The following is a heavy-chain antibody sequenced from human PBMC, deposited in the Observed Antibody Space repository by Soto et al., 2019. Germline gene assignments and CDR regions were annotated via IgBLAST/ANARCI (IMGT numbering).Heavy chain of an antibody. CDR2: LYSSGNT. Sequence: QVQLQESGPGLVKPSETLSLTCTVSGASISAYAWSWIRQPAGKGLEWIGRLYSSGNTNYNPSFKSRLTMSADTSKNQFSLKLSSVTAADTAVYYCARGVSETVVYFDYWGQGTLVTVSS. CDR1: GASISAYA. CDR3: ARGVSETVVYFDY. D-gene: IGHD2-15*01. V-gene: IGHV4-4*07. J-gene: IGHJ4*02.